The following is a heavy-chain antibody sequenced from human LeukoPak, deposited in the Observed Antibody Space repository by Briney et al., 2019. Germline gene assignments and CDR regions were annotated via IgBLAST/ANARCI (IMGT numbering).Heavy chain of an antibody. J-gene: IGHJ3*02. D-gene: IGHD6-6*01. CDR1: GFTFSRYD. V-gene: IGHV3-23*01. CDR3: ANSSSFDI. CDR2: ISGRGDAK. Sequence: GGSLRLSCEASGFTFSRYDMSWVRQAPGKGLEWVAAISGRGDAKYYADSVKGRFTISRDNSKNTLYLQTNSLRVEETATYYCANSSSFDIWGQGTMVTVSS.